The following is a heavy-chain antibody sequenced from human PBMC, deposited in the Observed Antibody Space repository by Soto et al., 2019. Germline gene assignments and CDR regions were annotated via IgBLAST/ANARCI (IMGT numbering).Heavy chain of an antibody. CDR3: ARGNYGWYLGDFDY. CDR1: GFTFSDYY. V-gene: IGHV3-11*05. Sequence: QVQLVESGGGLVKPGGSLRLSCAASGFTFSDYYMTWLRQAPGKGLEWLSYISSRSTYTNYADSVQGRFTISRDNAKNSLYLQMNSLIAEDTAVYYCARGNYGWYLGDFDYWGQGTLVSVSS. CDR2: ISSRSTYT. D-gene: IGHD6-19*01. J-gene: IGHJ4*02.